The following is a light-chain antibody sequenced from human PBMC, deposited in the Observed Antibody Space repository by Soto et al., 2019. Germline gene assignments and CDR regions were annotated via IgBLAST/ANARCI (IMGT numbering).Light chain of an antibody. Sequence: IQMTQSPCSLSASVGDRVTITCRASQGIGNYLGWYQQKPGKGPKRLVYAISSFHSGVPSRFSGSGSGTEFTLTISSLQPEDFATYYCLQYYDYPFTFGQGRRLEIK. CDR3: LQYYDYPFT. J-gene: IGKJ5*01. V-gene: IGKV1-17*01. CDR2: AIS. CDR1: QGIGNY.